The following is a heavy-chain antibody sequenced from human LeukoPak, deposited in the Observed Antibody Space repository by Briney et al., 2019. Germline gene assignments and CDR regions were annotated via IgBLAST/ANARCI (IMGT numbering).Heavy chain of an antibody. V-gene: IGHV3-21*01. Sequence: GGSLRLSCAASGFTFSSYSMNWVRQAPGKGLEWVSFISSSSYIYYADSVKGRFTISRDNAKNSLYLQMNSLRAEDTAVYYCARDAAAAGTPDAFDIWGQGTMVTVSS. CDR1: GFTFSSYS. CDR2: ISSSSYI. D-gene: IGHD6-13*01. J-gene: IGHJ3*02. CDR3: ARDAAAAGTPDAFDI.